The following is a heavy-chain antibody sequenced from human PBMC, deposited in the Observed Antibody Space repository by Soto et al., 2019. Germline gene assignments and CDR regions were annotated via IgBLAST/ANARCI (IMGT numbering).Heavy chain of an antibody. CDR1: GFTFSSYA. D-gene: IGHD3-22*01. Sequence: QVQLVESGGGVVQPGRSLRLSCAASGFTFSSYAMHWVRQAPGKGLEWVAVISYDGSNKYYADSVKGRFTISRDNSKNTLYLQMNSLRAEDKAVYYCARPGGKYYYDSSGYYSEARYWGQGTLVTVSS. V-gene: IGHV3-30-3*01. CDR2: ISYDGSNK. J-gene: IGHJ4*02. CDR3: ARPGGKYYYDSSGYYSEARY.